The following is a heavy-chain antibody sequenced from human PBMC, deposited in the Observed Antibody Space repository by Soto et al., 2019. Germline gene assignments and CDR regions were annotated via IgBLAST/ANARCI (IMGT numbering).Heavy chain of an antibody. CDR1: GGSISSYY. CDR3: ARRDGSWSQGNWFDP. J-gene: IGHJ5*02. D-gene: IGHD6-13*01. Sequence: SSETLSLTCTVSGGSISSYYWSWIRQPPGKGLEWIGYIYYSGSTNYNPSLKSRVTISVDTSKNQFSLKLSSVTAADTAVYYCARRDGSWSQGNWFDPWGQGTLVTVSS. CDR2: IYYSGST. V-gene: IGHV4-59*01.